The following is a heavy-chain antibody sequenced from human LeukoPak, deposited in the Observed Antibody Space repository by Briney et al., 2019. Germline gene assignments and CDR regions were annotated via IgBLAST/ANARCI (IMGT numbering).Heavy chain of an antibody. CDR1: GGSISSYY. Sequence: PSETLSLTCTVSGGSISSYYWSWIRQPPGKGLEWIGEINHSGSTNYNPSLKSRVTISVDTSKNQFSLKLSSVTAADTAVYYCARRTITSQYYYYMDVWGKGTTVTISS. V-gene: IGHV4-34*01. D-gene: IGHD5-12*01. CDR3: ARRTITSQYYYYMDV. CDR2: INHSGST. J-gene: IGHJ6*03.